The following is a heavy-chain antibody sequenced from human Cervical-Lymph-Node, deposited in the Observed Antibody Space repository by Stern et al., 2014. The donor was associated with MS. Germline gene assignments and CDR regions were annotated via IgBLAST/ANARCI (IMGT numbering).Heavy chain of an antibody. CDR1: GFTFSSYG. D-gene: IGHD5-18*01. V-gene: IGHV3-33*01. Sequence: MQLVESGGGVVQPGRSLRLSCAASGFTFSSYGMHWVRQAPGKGLEGVAVIWYDGSNKYYADSVKGRFTISRDNSKNTLYLQMNSLRAEDTAVYYCAREGVGRGYSYGYADYWGQGTLVTVSS. J-gene: IGHJ4*02. CDR2: IWYDGSNK. CDR3: AREGVGRGYSYGYADY.